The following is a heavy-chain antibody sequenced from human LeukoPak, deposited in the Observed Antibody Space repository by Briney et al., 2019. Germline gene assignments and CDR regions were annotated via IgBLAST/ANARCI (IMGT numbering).Heavy chain of an antibody. Sequence: SETLSLTCTVSGGFISSYYWSWIRQPPGKGLEWIGEINHSGSTNYNPSLKSRVTISVDTSKNQFSLKLSSVTAADTAVYYCASGFGPGYYYYMDVWGKGTTVTVSS. J-gene: IGHJ6*03. CDR1: GGFISSYY. V-gene: IGHV4-34*01. CDR2: INHSGST. D-gene: IGHD3-10*01. CDR3: ASGFGPGYYYYMDV.